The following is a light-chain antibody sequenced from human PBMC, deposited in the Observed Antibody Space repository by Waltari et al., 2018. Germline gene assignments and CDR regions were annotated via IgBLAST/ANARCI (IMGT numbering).Light chain of an antibody. CDR2: DAS. CDR3: QQFDSYPIT. V-gene: IGKV1-13*02. CDR1: QGISSA. Sequence: GDRVTITCRASQGISSALAWYRQKPGKAPKVLIYDASSLESGVPSRFSGSGTGTDFTLTISSLQPEDFATYYCQQFDSYPITFGQGTRLEIK. J-gene: IGKJ5*01.